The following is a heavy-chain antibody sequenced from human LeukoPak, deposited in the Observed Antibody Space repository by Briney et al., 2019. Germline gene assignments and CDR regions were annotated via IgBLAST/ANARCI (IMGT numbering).Heavy chain of an antibody. Sequence: GGSLRLSCAASGFTFSGYAMSWVRQAPGKGLEWVSSISASGGGTYYADSVKGRFTIYRDNSRNTLYLQLHSLRAEDTAIYYCARAGANWFDPGGQGTLVTVS. CDR1: GFTFSGYA. V-gene: IGHV3-23*01. CDR3: ARAGANWFDP. J-gene: IGHJ5*02. CDR2: ISASGGGT. D-gene: IGHD6-19*01.